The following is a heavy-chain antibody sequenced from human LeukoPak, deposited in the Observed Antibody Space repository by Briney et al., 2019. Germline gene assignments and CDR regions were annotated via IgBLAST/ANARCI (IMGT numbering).Heavy chain of an antibody. Sequence: GGSLRLSCAASGFTFSSYAMSWVRQPPGKGLEWVSAISGSGGSTYYADSVKGRLTSSRDNSKNTLYLQMNSLRAEDTAVYYCARRHYYGSGSQNWFDPWGQGTLVTVSS. J-gene: IGHJ5*02. V-gene: IGHV3-23*01. CDR1: GFTFSSYA. D-gene: IGHD3-10*01. CDR3: ARRHYYGSGSQNWFDP. CDR2: ISGSGGST.